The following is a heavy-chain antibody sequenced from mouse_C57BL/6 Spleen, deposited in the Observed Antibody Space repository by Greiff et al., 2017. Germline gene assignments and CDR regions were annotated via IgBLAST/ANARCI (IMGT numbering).Heavy chain of an antibody. CDR3: TSPITTGYFDV. J-gene: IGHJ1*03. CDR1: GFNIKDDY. V-gene: IGHV14-4*01. D-gene: IGHD1-1*01. Sequence: VQLQQSGAELVRPGASVKLSCTASGFNIKDDYMHWVKPRPEQGLEWIGWIDPENGDTEYASKFQGKATITADTSSNTAYLQLSSLTSEDTAVYYCTSPITTGYFDVWGTGTTVTVSS. CDR2: IDPENGDT.